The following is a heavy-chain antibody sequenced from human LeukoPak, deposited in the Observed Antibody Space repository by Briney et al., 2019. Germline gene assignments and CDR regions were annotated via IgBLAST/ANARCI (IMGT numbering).Heavy chain of an antibody. V-gene: IGHV3-9*01. CDR3: ANDRWLRLGGFFDY. Sequence: GGSLRLSCAASGFTFDDYAMHWVRQAPGKGLEWVSGISWNSGSIGYADSVKGRFTISRDNAKNSLHLQMNSLRAEDTAVYYCANDRWLRLGGFFDYWGQGTLVTVSS. CDR1: GFTFDDYA. D-gene: IGHD5-12*01. CDR2: ISWNSGSI. J-gene: IGHJ4*02.